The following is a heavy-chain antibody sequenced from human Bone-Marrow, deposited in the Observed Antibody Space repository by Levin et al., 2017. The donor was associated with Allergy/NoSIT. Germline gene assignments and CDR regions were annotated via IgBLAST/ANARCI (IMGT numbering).Heavy chain of an antibody. Sequence: GGSLRLSCAASGFTFSSYAMSWVRQAPGKGLEWVSAISGSGGSTYYADSVKGRFTISRDNSKNTLYLQMNSLRAEDTAVYYCAKVQLDWSIIGYYYYYYMDVWGKGTTVTVSS. J-gene: IGHJ6*03. V-gene: IGHV3-23*01. CDR2: ISGSGGST. D-gene: IGHD3-9*01. CDR1: GFTFSSYA. CDR3: AKVQLDWSIIGYYYYYYMDV.